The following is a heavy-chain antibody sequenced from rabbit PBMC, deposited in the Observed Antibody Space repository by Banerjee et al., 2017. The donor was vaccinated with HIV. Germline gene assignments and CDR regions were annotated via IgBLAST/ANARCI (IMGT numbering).Heavy chain of an antibody. J-gene: IGHJ4*01. V-gene: IGHV1S45*01. CDR1: GFSFSNKAV. D-gene: IGHD2-1*01. CDR2: INAVTGKA. CDR3: ATDLYGVGGFNL. Sequence: QEQLVESGGGLVRPEGSLKLSCTASGFSFSNKAVMCWVRQAPGKGLQWIACINAVTGKAVYATWAKGRFPFSKTSSTTVTLQMTSLTAADTATYFCATDLYGVGGFNLWGPGTLVTVS.